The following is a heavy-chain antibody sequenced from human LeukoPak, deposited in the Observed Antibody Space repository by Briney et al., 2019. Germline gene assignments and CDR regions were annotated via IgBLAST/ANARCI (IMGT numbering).Heavy chain of an antibody. CDR1: GFTFSSYS. CDR3: ASQRDYYDSSGYSYNRFDP. CDR2: ISSSSSYI. V-gene: IGHV3-21*01. Sequence: GGSLRLSCAASGFTFSSYSMNWVRQAPGKGLEWVSSISSSSSYIYYADSVKGRFTISRDNAKNSLYLQMNSLRAEDTAVYYCASQRDYYDSSGYSYNRFDPWGQGTLVTVSS. J-gene: IGHJ5*02. D-gene: IGHD3-22*01.